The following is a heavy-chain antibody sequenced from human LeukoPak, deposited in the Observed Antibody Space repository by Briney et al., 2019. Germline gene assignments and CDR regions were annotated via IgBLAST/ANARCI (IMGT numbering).Heavy chain of an antibody. CDR1: GYTFTGHY. D-gene: IGHD2-15*01. CDR2: INPHSGVT. CDR3: ARDRYCSGGTCYYLLFDY. J-gene: IGHJ4*02. Sequence: ASVTVSCKASGYTFTGHYVHWVRQAPGQGLEWMGWINPHSGVTRFAQRFQGRLTMTRDTSITTGYMELHSLRSDDTAVYYCARDRYCSGGTCYYLLFDYWGQGTLVTVSS. V-gene: IGHV1-2*02.